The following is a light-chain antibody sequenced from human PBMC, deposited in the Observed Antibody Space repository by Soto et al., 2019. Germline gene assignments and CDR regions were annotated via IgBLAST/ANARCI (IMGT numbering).Light chain of an antibody. J-gene: IGLJ2*01. CDR2: DNN. Sequence: QSVLTQPPSVSGAPGQRVTISCTGTRSNIGAGFDVHWYQQLPGTAPKLLIYDNNNRPSGVPDRFSGSKFGTSASLAITGLQAEDEADYDCQSYDGSLSGPVVFGGGTKLTVL. CDR1: RSNIGAGFD. CDR3: QSYDGSLSGPVV. V-gene: IGLV1-40*01.